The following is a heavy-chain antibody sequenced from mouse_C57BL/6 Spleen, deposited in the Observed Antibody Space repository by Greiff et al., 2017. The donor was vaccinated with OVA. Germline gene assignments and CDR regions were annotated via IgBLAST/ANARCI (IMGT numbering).Heavy chain of an antibody. V-gene: IGHV2-2*01. CDR2: IWSGGST. CDR1: GFSLTSYG. J-gene: IGHJ3*01. D-gene: IGHD2-4*01. CDR3: ASLYYDDEGFAY. Sequence: QVHVKQSGPGLVQPSQSLSITCTVSGFSLTSYGVHWVRQSPGKGLEWLGVIWSGGSTDYNAAFISRLSISKDNSKSQVFFKMNSLQADDTAIYYCASLYYDDEGFAYWGQGTLVTVSA.